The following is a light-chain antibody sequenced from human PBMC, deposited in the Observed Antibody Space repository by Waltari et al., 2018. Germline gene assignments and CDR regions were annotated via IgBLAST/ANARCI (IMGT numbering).Light chain of an antibody. J-gene: IGKJ5*01. CDR2: AAS. CDR1: QPIVRY. CDR3: QQTSSAPFT. V-gene: IGKV1-39*01. Sequence: DIQMTQSPSSLSASVGDRVTITCRASQPIVRYLNWYQQKPGKAPKLLIYAASTLQRGVPSRFSGSGSGTDFTLAISSVQPDDFATYFCQQTSSAPFTFGRGTRLDFK.